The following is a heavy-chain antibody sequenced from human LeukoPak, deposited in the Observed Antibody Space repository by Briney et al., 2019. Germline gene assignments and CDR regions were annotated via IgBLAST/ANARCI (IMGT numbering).Heavy chain of an antibody. CDR3: AKGGYYFDY. V-gene: IGHV3-30*02. CDR2: IRFDGSNR. CDR1: GLTFSTFG. J-gene: IGHJ4*02. Sequence: GGSLRLSCAASGLTFSTFGMHWVRQAPGKGLEWVAFIRFDGSNRYYAESLKGRFTISRDNSKNTLYLQMNSLRAEDTAIYFCAKGGYYFDYWGQGALVIVSS.